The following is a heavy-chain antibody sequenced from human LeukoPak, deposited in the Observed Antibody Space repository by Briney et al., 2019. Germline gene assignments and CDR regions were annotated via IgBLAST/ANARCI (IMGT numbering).Heavy chain of an antibody. J-gene: IGHJ3*02. V-gene: IGHV3-7*01. Sequence: GGSLRLSCVASGFTFGKYWMSWVRQAPGKGLEWVANIKLDGSEKNYVDSVKGRFTISRDNSKNTLYLQMNSLRAEDTAVYYCAEGELYAFDIWGQGTMVTVSS. CDR1: GFTFGKYW. D-gene: IGHD2-21*01. CDR3: AEGELYAFDI. CDR2: IKLDGSEK.